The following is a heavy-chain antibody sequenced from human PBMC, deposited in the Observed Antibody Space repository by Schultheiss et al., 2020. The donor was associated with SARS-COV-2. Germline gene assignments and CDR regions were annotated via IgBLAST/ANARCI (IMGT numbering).Heavy chain of an antibody. D-gene: IGHD6-13*01. CDR3: ARDPQQLDGDPHFDY. CDR2: IVVGSGNT. V-gene: IGHV1-58*01. Sequence: SVKVSCKASGFTFTSSAVQWVRQARGQRLEWIGWIVVGSGNTNYAQKFQERVTITRDTSISTAYMELSRLRSDDTAVYYCARDPQQLDGDPHFDYWGQGTLVTVSS. J-gene: IGHJ4*02. CDR1: GFTFTSSA.